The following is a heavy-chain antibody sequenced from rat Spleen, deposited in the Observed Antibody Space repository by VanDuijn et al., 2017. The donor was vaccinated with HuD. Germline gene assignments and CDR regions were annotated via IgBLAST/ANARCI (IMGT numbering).Heavy chain of an antibody. J-gene: IGHJ2*01. CDR2: INYDGSST. Sequence: VKLVESGGGLVQPGRSFKLSCAASGFTFSDYNMAWVRQAPKKGLEWVATINYDGSSTYYRDSVKGRFTISRDNAKSTLYLRMNSLRAEDTATYYCKRVRLEAGYYFDYWGQGVIVTVAS. CDR3: KRVRLEAGYYFDY. V-gene: IGHV5-7*01. D-gene: IGHD4-1*01. CDR1: GFTFSDYN.